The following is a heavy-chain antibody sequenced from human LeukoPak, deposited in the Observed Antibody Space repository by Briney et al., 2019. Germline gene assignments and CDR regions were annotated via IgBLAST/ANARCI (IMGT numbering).Heavy chain of an antibody. D-gene: IGHD5-24*01. CDR1: GFTFRSYA. CDR3: VREMATITYAFDI. V-gene: IGHV3-23*01. Sequence: GGSLRLSCAASGFTFRSYALSWVRQAPGKGLEWVSAISESGGTRNHVDSVKGRFTISRDNSKNTLYLQMSSLRAEDTAVYYCVREMATITYAFDIWGQGTMVTVSS. J-gene: IGHJ3*02. CDR2: ISESGGTR.